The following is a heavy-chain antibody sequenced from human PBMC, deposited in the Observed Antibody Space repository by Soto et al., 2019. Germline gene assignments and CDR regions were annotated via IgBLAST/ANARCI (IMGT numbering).Heavy chain of an antibody. V-gene: IGHV3-30-3*01. CDR2: ISYDGSNK. J-gene: IGHJ6*02. D-gene: IGHD2-15*01. CDR1: GFTFSSYA. CDR3: ARGGYCSGGSCFYYYYYGMDV. Sequence: QVQLVESGGGVVQPGRSLRLSCAASGFTFSSYAMHWVRQAPGKGLEWVAVISYDGSNKYYADSVKGRFTISRDNSKNTLYLQMNSLRAEDTAVYYCARGGYCSGGSCFYYYYYGMDVWGQGTTVTVSS.